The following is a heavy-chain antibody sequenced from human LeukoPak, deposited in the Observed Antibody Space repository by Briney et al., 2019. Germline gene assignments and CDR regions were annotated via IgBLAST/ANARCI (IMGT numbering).Heavy chain of an antibody. J-gene: IGHJ6*03. CDR1: GGTFSSYT. Sequence: ASVKVSCKASGGTFSSYTISWVRQAHGQGREWMGGIIPIFGPSNYVQKFQGRLTITADESTSTPHLELSSLRSEDTAVYYCARDPGWRAVAGVIREYYMDVWGKGTTVTVSS. D-gene: IGHD6-19*01. CDR2: IIPIFGPS. V-gene: IGHV1-69*13. CDR3: ARDPGWRAVAGVIREYYMDV.